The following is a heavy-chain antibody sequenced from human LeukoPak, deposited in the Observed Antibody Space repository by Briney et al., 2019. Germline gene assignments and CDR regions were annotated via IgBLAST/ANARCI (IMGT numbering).Heavy chain of an antibody. Sequence: AGGSLRLSCAASGFTFSDYYMSWIRQAPGKGLEWVSYISSSGSTIYYADSVKGRFTISRDNAKNSLYLQMNSLRAEDTAVYYCARDRSYYRTTRFDYWGQGTLVTVSS. CDR2: ISSSGSTI. V-gene: IGHV3-11*04. CDR3: ARDRSYYRTTRFDY. J-gene: IGHJ4*02. D-gene: IGHD1-26*01. CDR1: GFTFSDYY.